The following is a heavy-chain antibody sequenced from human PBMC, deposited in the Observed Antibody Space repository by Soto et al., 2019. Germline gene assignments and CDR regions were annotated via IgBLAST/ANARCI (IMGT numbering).Heavy chain of an antibody. CDR2: IYYDGTA. J-gene: IGHJ4*02. CDR3: ARLRSGPDNGRYWLLDY. D-gene: IGHD6-19*01. Sequence: SETLSLTCTVSGGSFSPNYWSWIRQPPGKGLEWVGYIYYDGTARHNPSLKSRVTISLETSRSQFSLRLSSVTAADTAVYFCARLRSGPDNGRYWLLDYWGQGTLVTVSS. V-gene: IGHV4-59*08. CDR1: GGSFSPNY.